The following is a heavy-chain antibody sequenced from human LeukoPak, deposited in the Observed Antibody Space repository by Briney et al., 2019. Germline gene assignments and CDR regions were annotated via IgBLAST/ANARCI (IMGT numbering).Heavy chain of an antibody. V-gene: IGHV1-2*02. Sequence: ASVKVSCKASGYTFTGYYMHWVRQAPGQGLEWMGWINPNSGVTKYVQKFQGRVTMTRDTSISTAYLELNRLSSDDSAVFYCARQADNNWFDSWGQGTLVTVSS. CDR2: INPNSGVT. CDR3: ARQADNNWFDS. CDR1: GYTFTGYY. J-gene: IGHJ5*01. D-gene: IGHD2-15*01.